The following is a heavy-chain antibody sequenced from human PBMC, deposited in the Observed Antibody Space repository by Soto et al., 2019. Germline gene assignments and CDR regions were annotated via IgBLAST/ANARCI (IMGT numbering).Heavy chain of an antibody. D-gene: IGHD6-19*01. V-gene: IGHV6-1*01. CDR2: TYYRSKWYN. J-gene: IGHJ4*02. CDR3: ASDRCIAVAVRHDF. CDR1: GDSVSSNSAA. Sequence: SQTLSLTCDISGDSVSSNSAAWNWIRQSPSRGLEWLGRTYYRSKWYNDYAVSVKSRITINPDTSKNQFSLQLNSVTPEDTTVYYCASDRCIAVAVRHDFWGQGTVVTVSS.